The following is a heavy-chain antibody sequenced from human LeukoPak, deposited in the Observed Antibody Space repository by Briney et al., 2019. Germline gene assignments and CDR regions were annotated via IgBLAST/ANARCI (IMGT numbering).Heavy chain of an antibody. J-gene: IGHJ4*02. CDR3: ARDRSISAMVSVSVY. CDR2: INPSGGST. V-gene: IGHV1-46*01. D-gene: IGHD5-18*01. Sequence: GASVKVSCKASGYTFTSYYMHWVRQAPGQGLEWMGIINPSGGSTSYAQKFQGRVTMTRDMSTSTVYMELSSLRSEDTAVYYCARDRSISAMVSVSVYWGQGTLVTVSS. CDR1: GYTFTSYY.